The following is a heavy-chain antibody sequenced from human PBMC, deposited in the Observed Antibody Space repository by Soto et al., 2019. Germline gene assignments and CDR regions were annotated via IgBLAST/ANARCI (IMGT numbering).Heavy chain of an antibody. CDR2: ISYDGSNK. V-gene: IGHV3-30-3*01. Sequence: QVQLVESGGGVVQPGRSLRLSCAASGFTFSSYAMHWVRQAPGKGLEWVAVISYDGSNKYYADSVKGRFTISRDNSKNTLYLQMNSLRAEDTAVYYCARDRLSGSRLLDDFDIWGQGTMVTVSS. CDR3: ARDRLSGSRLLDDFDI. CDR1: GFTFSSYA. J-gene: IGHJ3*02. D-gene: IGHD1-26*01.